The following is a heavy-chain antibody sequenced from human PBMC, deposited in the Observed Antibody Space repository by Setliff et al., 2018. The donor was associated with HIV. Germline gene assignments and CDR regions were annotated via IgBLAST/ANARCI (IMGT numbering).Heavy chain of an antibody. CDR2: IYTSGST. D-gene: IGHD4-17*01. Sequence: PSETLSLTCTVSGGSINSGTYYWTWIRQPAGKGLEWVGHIYTSGSTNYNPSLKSRVTISVDTSKNQFSLKLSSVTAADTAVYYCARDAHEDYYYWGQGTLVTVSS. CDR3: ARDAHEDYYY. V-gene: IGHV4-61*09. J-gene: IGHJ4*02. CDR1: GGSINSGTYY.